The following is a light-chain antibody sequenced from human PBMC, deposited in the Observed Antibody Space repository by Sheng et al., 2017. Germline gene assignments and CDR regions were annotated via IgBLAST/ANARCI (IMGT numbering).Light chain of an antibody. Sequence: PGGRAALSCRASQSVNSNYLAWYQQKPGQAPRLLISGASSRTTGIPDRFSGSGSGTDFTLTISRLEREDSAAYYCQQYGSSPKTFGQGTRVEIK. V-gene: IGKV3-20*01. CDR1: QSVNSNY. J-gene: IGKJ1*01. CDR3: QQYGSSPKT. CDR2: GAS.